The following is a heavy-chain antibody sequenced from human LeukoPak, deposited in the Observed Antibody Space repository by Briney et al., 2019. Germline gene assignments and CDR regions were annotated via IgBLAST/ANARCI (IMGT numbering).Heavy chain of an antibody. V-gene: IGHV4-59*01. J-gene: IGHJ4*02. Sequence: SETLSLTCTVSGGSISSYHRSWIRQPPGKGLEWIGYIYYSGSTNYNPSLKSRVTISVDTSKNQFSLKLSSVTAADTAVYYCAREMSMVRGVIPAYYFDYWGQGTLVTVSS. CDR1: GGSISSYH. CDR2: IYYSGST. CDR3: AREMSMVRGVIPAYYFDY. D-gene: IGHD3-10*01.